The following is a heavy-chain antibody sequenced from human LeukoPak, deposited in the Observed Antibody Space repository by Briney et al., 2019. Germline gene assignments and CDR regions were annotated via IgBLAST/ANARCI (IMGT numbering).Heavy chain of an antibody. D-gene: IGHD1-26*01. J-gene: IGHJ3*02. Sequence: GGSLRLSCAASGLTFSSFWLNWVRQAPGKGLVWVSRINFDGSSRSYADSVKGRFTVSRDNAKTTLYLQMNSLRAEDTAVYYCVRDFGAVGSTNAFDIWGQGTMVTVSS. V-gene: IGHV3-74*01. CDR2: INFDGSSR. CDR1: GLTFSSFW. CDR3: VRDFGAVGSTNAFDI.